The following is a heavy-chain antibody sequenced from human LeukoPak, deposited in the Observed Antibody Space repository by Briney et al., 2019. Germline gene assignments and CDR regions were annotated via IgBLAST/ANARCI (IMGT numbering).Heavy chain of an antibody. CDR2: IYYSGST. J-gene: IGHJ4*02. D-gene: IGHD3-10*01. CDR3: ARVLRGAAETLDY. CDR1: GGSISSYY. V-gene: IGHV4-59*06. Sequence: PSETLSLTCTVSGGSISSYYWSWIRQPAGKGLEWLGYIYYSGSTFYNPSLQSRVTISVDTSKNQFSLRLSSVTAADTAVYYCARVLRGAAETLDYWGQGTLVIVSS.